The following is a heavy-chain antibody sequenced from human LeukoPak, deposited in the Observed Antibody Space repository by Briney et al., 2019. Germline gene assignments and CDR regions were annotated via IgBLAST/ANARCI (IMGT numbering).Heavy chain of an antibody. V-gene: IGHV1-69*13. CDR2: IIPIFGTA. CDR1: GGTFSSYA. CDR3: ARAHHMAVTTLKW. J-gene: IGHJ4*02. D-gene: IGHD4-17*01. Sequence: ASVKVSCKASGGTFSSYAISWVRQAPGQGLEWMGGIIPIFGTANYAQKFQGRVTITADESTSTAYMELSSLRSEDTAVYYCARAHHMAVTTLKWWGQGTLVTVSS.